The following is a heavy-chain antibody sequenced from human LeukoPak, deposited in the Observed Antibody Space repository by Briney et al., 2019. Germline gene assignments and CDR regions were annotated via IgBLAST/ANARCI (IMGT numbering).Heavy chain of an antibody. D-gene: IGHD2-2*01. Sequence: ASVKVSCKASGYTFTSYYMHWVRQAPGQGLEWMGIINPSGGSTSYAQKFQGRVTMTRDTSTSTVYMELSSLRSEDTAVYYCATSPHYCSSASCYFLYGMDVWGQWTTVTVSS. CDR1: GYTFTSYY. CDR2: INPSGGST. V-gene: IGHV1-46*01. CDR3: ATSPHYCSSASCYFLYGMDV. J-gene: IGHJ6*02.